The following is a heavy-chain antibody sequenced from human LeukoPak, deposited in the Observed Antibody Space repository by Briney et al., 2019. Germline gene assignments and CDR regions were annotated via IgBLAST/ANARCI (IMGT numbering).Heavy chain of an antibody. CDR2: ISSSGTSI. J-gene: IGHJ5*02. CDR1: GFTISSHE. CDR3: ARDSVTCTTTTCYGHWFDP. D-gene: IGHD2-2*01. V-gene: IGHV3-48*03. Sequence: GGSLRLSCAASGFTISSHEMNWVRQAPGKGREWVSYISSSGTSIYYADSVKGRFTISRDNAKNSLYLQMNSLRAEDTAIYYCARDSVTCTTTTCYGHWFDPWGQGTLVTVSS.